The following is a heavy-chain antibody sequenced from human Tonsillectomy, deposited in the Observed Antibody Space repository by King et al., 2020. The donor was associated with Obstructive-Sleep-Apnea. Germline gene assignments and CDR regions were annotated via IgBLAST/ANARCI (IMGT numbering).Heavy chain of an antibody. J-gene: IGHJ4*02. CDR1: GFTFRNYW. CDR3: AREGVSDCGGDCPFDY. CDR2: IKEDGSEK. D-gene: IGHD2-21*02. V-gene: IGHV3-7*01. Sequence: VQLVESGGGLVQPGGSLRLSCAASGFTFRNYWMSWVRQAPGKGLEWVANIKEDGSEKYYMDSVEGRFTFSRDNTKNSMYLQMNSLRAEDTAIYYCAREGVSDCGGDCPFDYWGQGTLVTVSS.